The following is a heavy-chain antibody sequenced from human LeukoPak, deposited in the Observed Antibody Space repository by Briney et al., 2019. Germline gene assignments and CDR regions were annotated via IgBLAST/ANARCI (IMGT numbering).Heavy chain of an antibody. J-gene: IGHJ4*02. Sequence: GGSLRLSRGASVFTFSRLAMSGVPHPPAKGLEGVSGISASGGSTFYAESVKGRFTISRDNSKNTLYLQMNSLRVEDTALYYCAKDRSAAAGYSSDYWGQGTLVTVSS. CDR3: AKDRSAAAGYSSDY. V-gene: IGHV3-23*01. D-gene: IGHD6-13*01. CDR1: VFTFSRLA. CDR2: ISASGGST.